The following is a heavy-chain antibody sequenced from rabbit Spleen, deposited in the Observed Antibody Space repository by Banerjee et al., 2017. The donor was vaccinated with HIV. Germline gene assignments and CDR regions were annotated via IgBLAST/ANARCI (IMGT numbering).Heavy chain of an antibody. D-gene: IGHD3-1*01. CDR3: ARGPGSIRLDL. CDR1: GVSFSVSSY. CDR2: IDAGSSDFT. Sequence: QSLEESGGDLVKPGASLTLTCTASGVSFSVSSYMCWVRQAPGKGLEWIACIDAGSSDFTYFASWAKGRFTISKTSSTTVTLQMTSLTAADTATYFCARGPGSIRLDLWGQGTLVTVS. J-gene: IGHJ3*01. V-gene: IGHV1S40*01.